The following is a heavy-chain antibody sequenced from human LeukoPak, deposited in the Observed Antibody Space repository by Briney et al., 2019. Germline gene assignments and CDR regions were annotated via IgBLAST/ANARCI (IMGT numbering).Heavy chain of an antibody. Sequence: RGSLRLSCAASGFTFSSYWMHWVRQAPGKGLVWVSRINSDGSSTSYADSVKGRFTISRDNAKNTLYLQMNSLRAEDTAVYYCARVGIVGATPLFDYWGQGTLVTVSS. CDR2: INSDGSST. V-gene: IGHV3-74*01. J-gene: IGHJ4*02. CDR1: GFTFSSYW. D-gene: IGHD1-26*01. CDR3: ARVGIVGATPLFDY.